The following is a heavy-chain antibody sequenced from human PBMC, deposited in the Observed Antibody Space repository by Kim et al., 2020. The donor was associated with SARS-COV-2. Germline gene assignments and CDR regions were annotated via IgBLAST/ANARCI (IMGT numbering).Heavy chain of an antibody. D-gene: IGHD2-21*01. CDR3: ARTLWGSGFDY. J-gene: IGHJ4*02. Sequence: NYNPSLQRRVHTSVDPPKTQFSLKLSSGTAADTAVYYCARTLWGSGFDYWGQGTLVTVSS. V-gene: IGHV4-4*09.